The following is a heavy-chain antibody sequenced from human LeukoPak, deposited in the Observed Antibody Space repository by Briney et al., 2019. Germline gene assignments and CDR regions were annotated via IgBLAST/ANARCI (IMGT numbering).Heavy chain of an antibody. CDR3: VRGLGYFQH. D-gene: IGHD3-10*01. J-gene: IGHJ1*01. CDR2: IYYSGST. V-gene: IGHV4-59*01. CDR1: GGSTSSYY. Sequence: SETLSLTCTVSGGSTSSYYWSWIRQPPGKGLEWIGYIYYSGSTNYNPSLKSRVTISVDTSKNQFSLKLSSVTAADTAVYYCVRGLGYFQHWGQGTLVTVSS.